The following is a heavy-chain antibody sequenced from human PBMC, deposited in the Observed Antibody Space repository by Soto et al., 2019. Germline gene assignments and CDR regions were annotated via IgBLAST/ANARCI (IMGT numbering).Heavy chain of an antibody. CDR2: ISSSGSTI. D-gene: IGHD4-4*01. J-gene: IGHJ6*02. CDR1: GFTFSSYE. Sequence: LRLSCAASGFTFSSYEMNWVRQAPGKGLEWVSYISSSGSTIYYADSVKGRFTISRDNAKNSPYLQMNSLRAEDTAVYYCEREQYNYAMDVWGQGTTVTVSS. CDR3: EREQYNYAMDV. V-gene: IGHV3-48*03.